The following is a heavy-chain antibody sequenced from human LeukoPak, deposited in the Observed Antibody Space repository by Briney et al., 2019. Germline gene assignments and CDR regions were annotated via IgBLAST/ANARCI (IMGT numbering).Heavy chain of an antibody. CDR2: IYTSGGT. D-gene: IGHD3-3*01. CDR3: ARAADDSLEYNWFDP. CDR1: DDSIRNFF. V-gene: IGHV4-4*07. J-gene: IGHJ5*02. Sequence: SETLSLTCSVSDDSIRNFFWSWIRQPAGKGLEWIGRIYTSGGTDYNPSLRSRVTMSVDTSRNQFSLKLSSVTAADTAVYYCARAADDSLEYNWFDPWGQGTLVTVSS.